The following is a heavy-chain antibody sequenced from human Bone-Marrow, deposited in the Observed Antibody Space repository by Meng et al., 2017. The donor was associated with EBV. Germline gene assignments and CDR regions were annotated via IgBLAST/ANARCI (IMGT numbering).Heavy chain of an antibody. Sequence: VQLWPLGSGLKQPGSAGRVSCKASGDTLSSYSIIWVRQVPGQGLEWMGEIIPIFGTTDHAQKYQGRVTITADESTRTVYMELNSLTSEDSAMYYCASGHNSSHQRRRYFFSWGQGTLVTVSS. V-gene: IGHV1-69*01. CDR2: IIPIFGTT. D-gene: IGHD3-9*01. J-gene: IGHJ4*02. CDR3: ASGHNSSHQRRRYFFS. CDR1: GDTLSSYS.